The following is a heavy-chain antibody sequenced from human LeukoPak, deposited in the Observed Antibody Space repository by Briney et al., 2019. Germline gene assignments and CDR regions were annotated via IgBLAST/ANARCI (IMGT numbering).Heavy chain of an antibody. CDR1: GGSISNLNYY. Sequence: SETLSLTCTVSGGSISNLNYYWSWIRQPAGKGLEWIGRIYASGSTNYNPSLKSRVTISVDTSKNQFSLKLSFVTAADTAVYYCARPSTYYYDSSGHGAFDIWGQGTTVTVSS. J-gene: IGHJ3*02. CDR3: ARPSTYYYDSSGHGAFDI. CDR2: IYASGST. V-gene: IGHV4-61*02. D-gene: IGHD3-22*01.